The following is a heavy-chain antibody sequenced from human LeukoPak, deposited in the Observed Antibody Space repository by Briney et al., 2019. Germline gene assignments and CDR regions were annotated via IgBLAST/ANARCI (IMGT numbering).Heavy chain of an antibody. D-gene: IGHD1-26*01. V-gene: IGHV3-9*01. CDR2: ISWNSGSI. J-gene: IGHJ3*02. CDR3: AKGLYSGSYSAFDI. Sequence: GGSLRLSCAASGFTFDDYAMHWVRQAPGKGLEWVSGISWNSGSIGYADFVKGRFTISRDNAKNSLYLQMNSLRVEDTALYYCAKGLYSGSYSAFDIWGQGTMVTVSS. CDR1: GFTFDDYA.